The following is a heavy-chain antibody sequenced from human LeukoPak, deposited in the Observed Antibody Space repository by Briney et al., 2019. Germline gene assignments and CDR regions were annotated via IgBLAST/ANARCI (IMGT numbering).Heavy chain of an antibody. CDR1: GFTFTFYW. CDR2: IKQDGSDK. CDR3: ARHSNKYHYDSSGHYRSFDY. J-gene: IGHJ4*02. Sequence: PGGSVRLSCAAPGFTFTFYWMSWVRQAPGKGLEWVANIKQDGSDKNYVDSVKGRFTISRDNSKNSLYLQITSLRVEDTAYYFCARHSNKYHYDSSGHYRSFDYWGQGTLVSVSS. V-gene: IGHV3-7*01. D-gene: IGHD3-22*01.